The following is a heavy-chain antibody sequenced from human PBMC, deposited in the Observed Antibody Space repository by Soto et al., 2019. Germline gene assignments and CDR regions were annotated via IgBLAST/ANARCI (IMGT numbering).Heavy chain of an antibody. CDR1: GFSFTTAGVA. Sequence: GSGPTLVNPTQTLTLTCTFSGFSFTTAGVAVGWIRQTPGGALEWLTLIYYNDDRRFSPSLKTRLTITGDTSKNQVVLSQTNVDPGDTATYFCAHSDGGYEIIYFDFWGQGIPVTVSS. D-gene: IGHD5-12*01. CDR3: AHSDGGYEIIYFDF. V-gene: IGHV2-5*01. CDR2: IYYNDDR. J-gene: IGHJ4*02.